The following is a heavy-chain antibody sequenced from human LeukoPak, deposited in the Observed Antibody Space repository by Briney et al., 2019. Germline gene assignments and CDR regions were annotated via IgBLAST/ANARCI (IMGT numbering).Heavy chain of an antibody. D-gene: IGHD6-13*01. CDR3: ARAKQQLVDDAFDI. V-gene: IGHV4-34*01. Sequence: PSETLSLTRAVYGGSFSGYYWSWIRQPPGKGLEWIGEINHSGSTNYNPSLKSRVTISVDTSKNQFSLKLSSVTAADTAVYYCARAKQQLVDDAFDIWGQGTMVTVSS. J-gene: IGHJ3*02. CDR1: GGSFSGYY. CDR2: INHSGST.